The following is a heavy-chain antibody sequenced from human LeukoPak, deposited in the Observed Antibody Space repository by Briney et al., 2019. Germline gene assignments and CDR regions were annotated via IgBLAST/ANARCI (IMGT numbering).Heavy chain of an antibody. CDR3: ARHYGP. Sequence: SETLSLTCTVSGGSISNYYWNWIRQPPGKGLEWIGYVSYSGSTNYNPSLKSRVTISVDTSKNQFSLKLNSVTATGTAVYYCARHYGPWGQGTLVTVSS. J-gene: IGHJ4*02. CDR1: GGSISNYY. V-gene: IGHV4-59*08. D-gene: IGHD3-10*01. CDR2: VSYSGST.